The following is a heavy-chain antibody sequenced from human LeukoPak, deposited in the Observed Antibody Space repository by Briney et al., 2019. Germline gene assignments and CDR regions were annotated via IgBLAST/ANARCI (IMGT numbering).Heavy chain of an antibody. J-gene: IGHJ4*02. Sequence: SQTLSLTCAISGDSVSSNSAAWGWVRQSPSRGLEWLGRTYYRSKWYYDYAVSVKSRITINPDTSKNRFSLQLNSVTPEDTAVYYCARGATAYFDYWGQGTLVTVSS. CDR1: GDSVSSNSAA. CDR2: TYYRSKWYY. CDR3: ARGATAYFDY. D-gene: IGHD5-12*01. V-gene: IGHV6-1*01.